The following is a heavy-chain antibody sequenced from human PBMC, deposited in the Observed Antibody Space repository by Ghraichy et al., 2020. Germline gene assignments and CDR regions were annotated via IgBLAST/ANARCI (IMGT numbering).Heavy chain of an antibody. D-gene: IGHD3-3*01. CDR3: TTVPGANLEWLSPPRPEYFQH. V-gene: IGHV3-15*01. CDR2: IKSKTDGGTT. Sequence: GGSLRLSCAASGFTFSNAWMSWVRQAPGKGLEWVGRIKSKTDGGTTDYAAPVKGRFTISRDDSKNTLYLQMNSLKTEDTAVYYCTTVPGANLEWLSPPRPEYFQHWGQGTLVTVSS. J-gene: IGHJ1*01. CDR1: GFTFSNAW.